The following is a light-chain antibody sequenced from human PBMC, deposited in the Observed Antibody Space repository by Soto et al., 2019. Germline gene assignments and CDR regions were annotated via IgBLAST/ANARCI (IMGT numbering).Light chain of an antibody. Sequence: QSALTQPASVSGSPGQSITISCTGTSSDVGGYNYVSWYQQHPGKAPKLMIYEVSNRPSGVSNRFSGSKSGNTASLTISGLQAEDEADYYCSSYTSSSTLWVCGGGTKLPVL. CDR2: EVS. V-gene: IGLV2-14*01. CDR3: SSYTSSSTLWV. J-gene: IGLJ3*02. CDR1: SSDVGGYNY.